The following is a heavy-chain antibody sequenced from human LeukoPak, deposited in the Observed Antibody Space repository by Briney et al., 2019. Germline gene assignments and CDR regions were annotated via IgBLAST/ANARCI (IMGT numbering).Heavy chain of an antibody. CDR3: ASSESTDYYDSCGYYPG. CDR1: GFTFSSYW. D-gene: IGHD3-22*01. J-gene: IGHJ4*02. Sequence: PGGSLRLSCAASGFTFSSYWMSWVRQAPGKGLEWVVNIKQDGSEKYYVDSVKGRFAISRDNAKNSLYLQMNSLRAEDTAVYYCASSESTDYYDSCGYYPGWGQGTLVTVSS. V-gene: IGHV3-7*01. CDR2: IKQDGSEK.